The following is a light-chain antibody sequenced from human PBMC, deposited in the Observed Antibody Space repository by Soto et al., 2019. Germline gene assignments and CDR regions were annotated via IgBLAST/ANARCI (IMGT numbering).Light chain of an antibody. CDR3: QQSYSTSIT. CDR2: TAS. CDR1: QDISNY. Sequence: DIQMTQSPSSLSASVGDRVTITCQASQDISNYLNWYQQKPGKAPKLLISTASTLQTGVPSRFDGSGSGTDFTLTINNLQTEDFATYYCQQSYSTSITFGQGTRLEIK. J-gene: IGKJ5*01. V-gene: IGKV1-39*01.